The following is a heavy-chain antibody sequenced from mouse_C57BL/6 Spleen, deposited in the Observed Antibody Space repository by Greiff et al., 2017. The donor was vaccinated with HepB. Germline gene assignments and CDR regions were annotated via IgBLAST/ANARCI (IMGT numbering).Heavy chain of an antibody. CDR2: ISYDGSN. CDR1: GYSITSGYY. J-gene: IGHJ2*01. D-gene: IGHD2-3*01. CDR3: ARGGYCPDY. V-gene: IGHV3-6*01. Sequence: EVKLQESGPGLVKPSQSLSLTCSVTGYSITSGYYWNWIRQFPGNKLEWMGYISYDGSNNYNPSLKNRISITRDTSKNQFFLKLNSVTTEDTATYYCARGGYCPDYWGQGTTLTVSS.